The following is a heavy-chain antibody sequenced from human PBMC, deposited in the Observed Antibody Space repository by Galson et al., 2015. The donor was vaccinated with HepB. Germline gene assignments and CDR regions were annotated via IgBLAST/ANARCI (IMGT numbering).Heavy chain of an antibody. CDR3: ATQHCSGGSCYVDYYYMDV. CDR1: GYTFTSYA. D-gene: IGHD2-15*01. Sequence: SVKVSCKASGYTFTSYAMNWVRQAPGQGLEWMGWINTNTGNPTYAQGFTGRFVFSLDTSVSTAYLQISSLKAEDTAVYYCATQHCSGGSCYVDYYYMDVWGKGTTVTVSS. V-gene: IGHV7-4-1*02. CDR2: INTNTGNP. J-gene: IGHJ6*03.